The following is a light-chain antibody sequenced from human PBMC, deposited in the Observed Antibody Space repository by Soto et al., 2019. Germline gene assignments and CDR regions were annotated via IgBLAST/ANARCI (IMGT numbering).Light chain of an antibody. CDR3: SSYAGRRNF. CDR2: EVN. Sequence: QSALTQPPSASGSPGQSVAISCTGTSSDVGGYNYVSWYQQHPGKAPKLMIYEVNKRPSGVPDRFSGSKSGNTASLTVSGLQAEDEGDYYCSSYAGRRNFFGTGTKLTVL. J-gene: IGLJ1*01. V-gene: IGLV2-8*01. CDR1: SSDVGGYNY.